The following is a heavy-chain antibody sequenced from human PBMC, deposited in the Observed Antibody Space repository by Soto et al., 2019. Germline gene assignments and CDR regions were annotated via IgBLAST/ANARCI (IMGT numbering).Heavy chain of an antibody. CDR1: GFTFSDYY. J-gene: IGHJ4*02. D-gene: IGHD6-19*01. V-gene: IGHV3-11*01. CDR2: ISSSGSTI. Sequence: QVQLVESGGGLVQPGGSLRLYCAASGFTFSDYYMSWIRQAPGKGLECVSYISSSGSTIYYADAVKGRFTISRDNAKNSLYLQLNSLRAEYTAVYYCARGRWLVLGGDYWGQGTLVTVSS. CDR3: ARGRWLVLGGDY.